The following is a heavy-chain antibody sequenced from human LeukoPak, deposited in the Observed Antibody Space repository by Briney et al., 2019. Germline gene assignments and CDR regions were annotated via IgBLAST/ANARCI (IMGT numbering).Heavy chain of an antibody. CDR3: ARFSSSWYYYYGMDV. J-gene: IGHJ6*02. D-gene: IGHD6-13*01. V-gene: IGHV1-18*01. CDR2: ISAYNGNT. Sequence: ASVTVSCKASGYTFTSYGISWVRQAPGQGLEWMGWISAYNGNTNYAQKLQGRVTMTTDTSTSTAYMELRSLRSDDTAVYYCARFSSSWYYYYGMDVWGQGTTVTVSS. CDR1: GYTFTSYG.